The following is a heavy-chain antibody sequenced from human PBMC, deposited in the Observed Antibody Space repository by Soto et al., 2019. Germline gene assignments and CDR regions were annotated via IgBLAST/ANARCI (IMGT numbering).Heavy chain of an antibody. CDR2: INHSGST. CDR1: GGSFSGYS. Sequence: SETLALTCAVYGGSFSGYSVTWIRQPPGKGLEWIGEINHSGSTNYNPSLKSRVTISVDTSKNQFSLKLSSVTAADTAVYYCARGRLRRRGCWFDPWGQGTLVTVSS. CDR3: ARGRLRRRGCWFDP. D-gene: IGHD3-10*01. J-gene: IGHJ5*02. V-gene: IGHV4-34*01.